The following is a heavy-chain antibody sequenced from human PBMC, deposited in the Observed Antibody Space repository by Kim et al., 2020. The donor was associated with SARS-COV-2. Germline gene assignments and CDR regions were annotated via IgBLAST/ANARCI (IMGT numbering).Heavy chain of an antibody. CDR3: VKDTRSGLSDAFDI. CDR2: ISWNSGII. J-gene: IGHJ3*02. V-gene: IGHV3-9*01. Sequence: GGSLRLSCAVSGFTFDDYAMHWVRQAPGKGLEWVSSISWNSGIIGYADSVKGRFTISRDNAKNSLYLQMNSLRAEDTALYYCVKDTRSGLSDAFDIWGQGTMVTVSS. D-gene: IGHD3-16*02. CDR1: GFTFDDYA.